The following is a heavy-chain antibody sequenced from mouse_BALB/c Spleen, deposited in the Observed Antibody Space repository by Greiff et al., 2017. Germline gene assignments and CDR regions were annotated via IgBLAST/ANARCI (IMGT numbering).Heavy chain of an antibody. CDR2: IDPENGDT. CDR3: TYYGSSYWFAY. CDR1: GFNFKDYY. Sequence: VQLQQSGAELVRSGASVKLSCTASGFNFKDYYMHWVKQRPEQGLEWIGWIDPENGDTEYAPKFQGKATMTADTSSNTAYLQLSSLTSEDTAVYYCTYYGSSYWFAYWGQGTLVTVSA. J-gene: IGHJ3*01. D-gene: IGHD1-1*01. V-gene: IGHV14-4*02.